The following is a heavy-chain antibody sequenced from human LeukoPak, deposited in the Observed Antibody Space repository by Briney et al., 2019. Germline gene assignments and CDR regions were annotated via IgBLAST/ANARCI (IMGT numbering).Heavy chain of an antibody. Sequence: PGGSLRLSCAASGFTFSSYEMNWVRQAPGKGLEWVSYISSSGSTIYYADSVKGRFTISGDNAKNSLYLQMNSLRAEDTAVYYCARDIGYYDSSGFSPYGAFDIWGQGTMVTVSS. D-gene: IGHD3-22*01. V-gene: IGHV3-48*03. J-gene: IGHJ3*02. CDR1: GFTFSSYE. CDR2: ISSSGSTI. CDR3: ARDIGYYDSSGFSPYGAFDI.